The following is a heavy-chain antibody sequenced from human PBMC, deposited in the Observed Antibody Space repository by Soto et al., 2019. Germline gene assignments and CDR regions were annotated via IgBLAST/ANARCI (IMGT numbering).Heavy chain of an antibody. J-gene: IGHJ4*02. V-gene: IGHV4-61*01. CDR3: ARLVGNSWLDC. CDR1: GDSVSTETYS. Sequence: SETLSLTCTVSGDSVSTETYSWSWIRQPPGKGLEWIGYIYYIETTNYSPSLRSRVTISVDTSKNQFSLKLSSVTAADTAVYYCARLVGNSWLDCWGQGTLVTV. D-gene: IGHD6-13*01. CDR2: IYYIETT.